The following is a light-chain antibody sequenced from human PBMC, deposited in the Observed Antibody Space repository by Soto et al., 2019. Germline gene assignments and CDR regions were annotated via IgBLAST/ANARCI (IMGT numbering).Light chain of an antibody. CDR1: QSVNSN. CDR3: QQYDKWPT. Sequence: EIVMTQSPATLSLSPGERATLSCRASQSVNSNLAWYQQKPGQAPRLLSYGASTRAAGIPVTFSGSGSGTEFTLTISSLQSEDSAVYYCQQYDKWPTFGRGTKVEIK. CDR2: GAS. V-gene: IGKV3-15*01. J-gene: IGKJ1*01.